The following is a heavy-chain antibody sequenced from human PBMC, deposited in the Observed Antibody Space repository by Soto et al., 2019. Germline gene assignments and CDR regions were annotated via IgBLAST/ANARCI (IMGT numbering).Heavy chain of an antibody. CDR3: ARGGAYIYGPQYD. Sequence: EVQLVESGGGLVQPGGSLRLSCATSGFSFSGYWIHWVRQAPGKGLVWVSHINGDGSSTNYADSVKGRFTISRDYAKNTLSLQMNSLRVEDTAVYYCARGGAYIYGPQYDWGQGTLVTVSS. V-gene: IGHV3-74*01. CDR1: GFSFSGYW. J-gene: IGHJ4*02. D-gene: IGHD5-18*01. CDR2: INGDGSST.